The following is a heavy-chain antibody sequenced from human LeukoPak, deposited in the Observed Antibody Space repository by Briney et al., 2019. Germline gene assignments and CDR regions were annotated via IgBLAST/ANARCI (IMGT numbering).Heavy chain of an antibody. Sequence: PSETLSLTCTVSGGSISSSSYYWGWIRQPPGKGLEWIGSIYYSGSTYYNPSLKSRVTISVDTSKNQFSLKLSFVTAADTAVYYCARQRYDSTCGYWGQGTLVTVSS. J-gene: IGHJ4*02. V-gene: IGHV4-39*01. CDR3: ARQRYDSTCGY. CDR1: GGSISSSSYY. D-gene: IGHD3-22*01. CDR2: IYYSGST.